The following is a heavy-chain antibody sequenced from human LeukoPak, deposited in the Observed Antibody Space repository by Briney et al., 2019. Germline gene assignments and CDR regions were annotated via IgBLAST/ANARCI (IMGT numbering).Heavy chain of an antibody. CDR1: GGSISSGGYS. Sequence: SETLSLTCAVSGGSISSGGYSWSWIRQPPGKGLEWIGYIYYSGSTYYNPSLKSRVTISVDTSKNQFSLKLSSVTAADTAVYYCASAVGYCSGGSCEINWFDPWGQGTLVTVSS. CDR3: ASAVGYCSGGSCEINWFDP. CDR2: IYYSGST. V-gene: IGHV4-30-4*07. D-gene: IGHD2-15*01. J-gene: IGHJ5*02.